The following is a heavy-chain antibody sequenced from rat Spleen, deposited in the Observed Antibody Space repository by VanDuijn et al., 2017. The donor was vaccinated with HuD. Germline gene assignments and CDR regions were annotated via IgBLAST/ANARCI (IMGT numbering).Heavy chain of an antibody. Sequence: QVQLKESGPGLVQPSQTLSLTCTVSGFSLTSYHVSWVRQPPGKGLEWMGVIWTGGSTAYNSFLKSRLSISRDTSKSQVFLKMNSLQTEDTATYYCARDRGGYWGQGVMVTVSS. J-gene: IGHJ2*01. V-gene: IGHV2-43*01. CDR3: ARDRGGY. D-gene: IGHD1-11*01. CDR1: GFSLTSYH. CDR2: IWTGGST.